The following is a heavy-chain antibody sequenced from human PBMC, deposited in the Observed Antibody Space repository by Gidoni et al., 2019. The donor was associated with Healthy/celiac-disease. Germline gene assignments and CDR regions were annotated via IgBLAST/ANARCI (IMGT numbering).Heavy chain of an antibody. J-gene: IGHJ2*01. Sequence: QVQLQESGPGLVKPSETLSLTCTVSGGSISSYYWSWIRQPPGKGLEWIGYIYYSGSTNYNPSLKSRVTISVDTSKNQFSLKLSSVTAADTAVYYCARAPLRFSSWYFDLWGRGTLVTVSS. V-gene: IGHV4-59*01. CDR2: IYYSGST. CDR1: GGSISSYY. D-gene: IGHD4-17*01. CDR3: ARAPLRFSSWYFDL.